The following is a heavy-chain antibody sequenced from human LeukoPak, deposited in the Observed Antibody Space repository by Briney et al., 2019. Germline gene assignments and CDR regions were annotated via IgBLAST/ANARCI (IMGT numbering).Heavy chain of an antibody. CDR2: IYYSGST. J-gene: IGHJ4*02. D-gene: IGHD3-22*01. CDR3: ARDYYDSSGYYN. CDR1: GGSISSSSYY. V-gene: IGHV4-39*02. Sequence: SETLSLTCTVSGGSISSSSYYGGWIRQPPGKGLEWIGSIYYSGSTYYNPSRKSRVTISVDTSKSQFSLKLSSVTAADTAVYYCARDYYDSSGYYNWGQGTLVTVSS.